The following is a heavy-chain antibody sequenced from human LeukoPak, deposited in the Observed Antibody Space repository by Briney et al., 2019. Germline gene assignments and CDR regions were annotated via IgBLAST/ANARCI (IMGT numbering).Heavy chain of an antibody. Sequence: ASVKVSCKASGYTFTGYYIHWVRQAPGQGLEGMGRINPSSGGPNYAQKFQDRVTMTRDTSITTAYMELSRLTSDDTAVYYCARGYSYGPAYFDYWGQGTLVTVSS. CDR2: INPSSGGP. CDR1: GYTFTGYY. D-gene: IGHD5-18*01. J-gene: IGHJ4*02. CDR3: ARGYSYGPAYFDY. V-gene: IGHV1-2*06.